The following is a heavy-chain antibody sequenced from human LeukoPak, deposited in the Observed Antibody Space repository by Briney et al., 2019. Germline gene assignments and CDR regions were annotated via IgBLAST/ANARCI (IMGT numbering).Heavy chain of an antibody. CDR1: GGSISSYY. Sequence: PSETLSLTCTVAGGSISSYYWSWIRQPPGKGLEWIGYIYYSGTTNYNPSLKSRVTISVDTSKNQFSLKLSSVTAADTAVYYCARGVYIAAAQYGYWGQGTLVTVSS. V-gene: IGHV4-59*01. D-gene: IGHD6-13*01. J-gene: IGHJ4*02. CDR2: IYYSGTT. CDR3: ARGVYIAAAQYGY.